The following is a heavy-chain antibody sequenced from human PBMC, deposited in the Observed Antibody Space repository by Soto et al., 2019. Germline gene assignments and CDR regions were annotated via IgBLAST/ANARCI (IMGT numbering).Heavy chain of an antibody. V-gene: IGHV4-59*01. D-gene: IGHD1-1*01. CDR3: ARMTTSCMDV. CDR2: IYYSGST. CDR1: GGSISSNY. J-gene: IGHJ6*03. Sequence: SETLSLTCTVSGGSISSNYWSWIRQPPGKGLEWIGYIYYSGSTNYNPSLKRRLTISVDTSKSQFSLKLSSVTAADTAVYYCARMTTSCMDVWGNGTTVTVSS.